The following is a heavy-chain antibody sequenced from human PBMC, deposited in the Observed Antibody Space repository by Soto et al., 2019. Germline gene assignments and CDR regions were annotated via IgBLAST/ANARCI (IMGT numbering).Heavy chain of an antibody. CDR3: ARGRFVPAAPGIAAAGTRRDY. Sequence: GGSLRLSCAASGFTFSSYSMNWVRQAPGKGLEWVSSISSSSSYIYYADSVKGRFTISRDNAKNSLYLQMNSLRAEDTAVYYCARGRFVPAAPGIAAAGTRRDYWGQGTLVTVSS. CDR2: ISSSSSYI. CDR1: GFTFSSYS. D-gene: IGHD6-13*01. V-gene: IGHV3-21*01. J-gene: IGHJ4*02.